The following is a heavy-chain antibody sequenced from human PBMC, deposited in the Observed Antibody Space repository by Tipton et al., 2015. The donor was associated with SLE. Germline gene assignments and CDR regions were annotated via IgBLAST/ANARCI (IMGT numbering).Heavy chain of an antibody. CDR2: IYYSGST. Sequence: TLSLTCTVSGGSISSHYWSWIRQPPGKGLEWIGYIYYSGSTNYNPSLKSRVTISVDTSKNQFSLKLSSVTAADTAVYYCARGGRGYGDYEFDYWGQGTLVTVSS. J-gene: IGHJ4*02. CDR1: GGSISSHY. D-gene: IGHD4-17*01. CDR3: ARGGRGYGDYEFDY. V-gene: IGHV4-59*11.